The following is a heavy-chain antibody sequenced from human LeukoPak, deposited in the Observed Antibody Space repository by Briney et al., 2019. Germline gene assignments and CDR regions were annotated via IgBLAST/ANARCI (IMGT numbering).Heavy chain of an antibody. J-gene: IGHJ4*02. V-gene: IGHV3-64*04. Sequence: GGSLRVSCSASGFAFSNYATHWVRQAPGKGLEYVAGINSNGGSTYYADSVKGRFTMSGDNSKNRLFLQMNSLRTEDTAVYYCARDPMADFDYWGQGALVTVSS. CDR3: ARDPMADFDY. D-gene: IGHD2-8*01. CDR1: GFAFSNYA. CDR2: INSNGGST.